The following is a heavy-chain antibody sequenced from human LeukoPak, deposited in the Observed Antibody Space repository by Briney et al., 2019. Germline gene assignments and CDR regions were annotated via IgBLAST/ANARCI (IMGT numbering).Heavy chain of an antibody. J-gene: IGHJ4*02. V-gene: IGHV3-66*01. CDR1: GFTFSTYS. CDR3: ARTVYGSGYPDY. CDR2: IYSGGST. D-gene: IGHD3-10*01. Sequence: GGSLRLSCAASGFTFSTYSMNWVRQAPGKGLEWVSVIYSGGSTYYADSVKGRFTISRDNAKNSLYLQMNSLRAEDTAVYYCARTVYGSGYPDYWGQGTLVTVSS.